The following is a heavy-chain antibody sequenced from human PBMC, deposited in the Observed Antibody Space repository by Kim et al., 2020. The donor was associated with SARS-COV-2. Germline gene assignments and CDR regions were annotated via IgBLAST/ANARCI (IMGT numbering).Heavy chain of an antibody. CDR1: GFTFSSYE. V-gene: IGHV3-48*03. Sequence: GGSLRLSCAASGFTFSSYEMNWVRQAPGKGLEWVSYISSSGSTIYYADSVKGRFTISRDNAKNSLYLQMNSLRAEDTAVYYCARDYRITGTYYYYYYYMDVWGKGTTVTVSS. CDR3: ARDYRITGTYYYYYYYMDV. CDR2: ISSSGSTI. D-gene: IGHD1-20*01. J-gene: IGHJ6*03.